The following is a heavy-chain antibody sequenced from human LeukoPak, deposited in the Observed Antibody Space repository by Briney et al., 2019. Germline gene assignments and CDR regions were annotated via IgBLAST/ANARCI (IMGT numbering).Heavy chain of an antibody. CDR1: GFTFSSYS. J-gene: IGHJ4*02. CDR2: IKSKTDGGTT. CDR3: TTLTLSYYDYVWGSYRYTGGY. D-gene: IGHD3-16*02. V-gene: IGHV3-15*01. Sequence: GGSLRLSCAASGFTFSSYSMNWVRQAPGKGLEWVGRIKSKTDGGTTDYAAPVKGRFTISRDDSKNTLYLQMNSLKTEDTAVYYCTTLTLSYYDYVWGSYRYTGGYWGQGTLVTVSS.